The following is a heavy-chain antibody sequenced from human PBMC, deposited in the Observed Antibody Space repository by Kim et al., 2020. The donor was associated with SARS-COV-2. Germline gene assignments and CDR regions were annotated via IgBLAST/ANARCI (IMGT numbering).Heavy chain of an antibody. Sequence: GGSLRLSCTASGFTFGDYAMSWFRQAPGKGLEWVGFIRSKAYGGTTEYAASVKGRFTISRDDSKSIAYLQMNSLKTEDTAVYYCTRDQEGDGYKDYYYYGMDVWGQGTTVTVSS. CDR1: GFTFGDYA. CDR2: IRSKAYGGTT. D-gene: IGHD5-12*01. V-gene: IGHV3-49*03. J-gene: IGHJ6*02. CDR3: TRDQEGDGYKDYYYYGMDV.